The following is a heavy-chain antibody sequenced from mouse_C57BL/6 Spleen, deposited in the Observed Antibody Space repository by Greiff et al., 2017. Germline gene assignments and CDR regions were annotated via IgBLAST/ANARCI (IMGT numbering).Heavy chain of an antibody. V-gene: IGHV1-82*01. J-gene: IGHJ2*01. D-gene: IGHD1-1*01. CDR2: IYPGDGDT. CDR1: GYAFSSSW. CDR3: ARGGVTPVSYYSDY. Sequence: QVQLQQSGPELVKPGASVKISCKASGYAFSSSWMNWVQQRPGKGLEWIGRIYPGDGDTNYNGKVKGKATLTADKSSSTAYMQISSLTSEDSAVYFWARGGVTPVSYYSDYWGQGTTLTVSS.